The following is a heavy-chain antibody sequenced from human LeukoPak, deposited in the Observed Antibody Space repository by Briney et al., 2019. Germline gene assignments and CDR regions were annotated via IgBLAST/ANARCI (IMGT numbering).Heavy chain of an antibody. CDR2: IYTSGST. V-gene: IGHV4-4*07. CDR1: GGSISSYY. CDR3: ARDLAGPGATNLDS. Sequence: SETLSLTCTVSGGSISSYYWSWIRQPAGQGLEWIGRIYTSGSTDYNPSLKSRLTLSVDTSKNQVSLRLSSVTAADTAVYYCARDLAGPGATNLDSWARGPLATVPS. J-gene: IGHJ5*01. D-gene: IGHD1-1*01.